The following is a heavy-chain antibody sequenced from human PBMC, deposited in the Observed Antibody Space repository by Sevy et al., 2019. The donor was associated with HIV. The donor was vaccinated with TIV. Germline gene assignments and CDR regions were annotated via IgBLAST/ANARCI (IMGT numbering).Heavy chain of an antibody. CDR2: ISASGGTT. CDR1: GITFSSYA. Sequence: GGSLRLSCAASGITFSSYAMSWVRQAPKKGLEWVSTISASGGTTYYADSVKGRFIISRDNSKNTLYLQMNTLRAEDTAVYYCANQGHSSGWYYFDYWGQGTLVTVSS. CDR3: ANQGHSSGWYYFDY. J-gene: IGHJ4*02. D-gene: IGHD6-19*01. V-gene: IGHV3-23*01.